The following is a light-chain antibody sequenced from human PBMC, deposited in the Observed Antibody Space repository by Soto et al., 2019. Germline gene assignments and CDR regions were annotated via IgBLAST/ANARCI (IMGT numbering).Light chain of an antibody. V-gene: IGLV2-14*01. J-gene: IGLJ2*01. CDR1: SSDVGGYNY. Sequence: QSALTQPASVSGSPGQSITISCTGTSSDVGGYNYVSWYQQHPGKVPKLMIYEVSNRPSGVSNRFSGSKSANTASLTISGLQAEAAADYYCSSYTSSGTLVVFGGGTKLTVL. CDR2: EVS. CDR3: SSYTSSGTLVV.